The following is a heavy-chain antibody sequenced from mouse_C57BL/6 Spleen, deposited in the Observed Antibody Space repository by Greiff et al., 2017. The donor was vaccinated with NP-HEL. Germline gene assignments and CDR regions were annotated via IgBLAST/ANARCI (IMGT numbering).Heavy chain of an antibody. V-gene: IGHV14-2*01. Sequence: EVKLQESGAELVKPGASVKLSCTASGFNIKDYYMHWVKQRTEQGLEWIGRIDPEDGETKYAPKFQGKATITADTSSNTAYLQLSSLTSEDTAVYYCSTVVATDYAMDYWGQGTSVTVSS. D-gene: IGHD1-1*01. CDR2: IDPEDGET. CDR1: GFNIKDYY. J-gene: IGHJ4*01. CDR3: STVVATDYAMDY.